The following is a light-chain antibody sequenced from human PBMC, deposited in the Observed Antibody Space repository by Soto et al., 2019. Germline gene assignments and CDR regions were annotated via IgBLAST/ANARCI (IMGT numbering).Light chain of an antibody. CDR2: HTS. CDR3: HQRQSWPRT. V-gene: IGKV3-11*01. J-gene: IGKJ1*01. Sequence: EIVLPQSPATLSSSPGASSTLSGRASQTVNSRLAWYQHKPGQAPRLLIYHTSNRATGIPARFSGSGSGTDFTLTISSLEPEDFAVYYCHQRQSWPRTFGQGTKVDI. CDR1: QTVNSR.